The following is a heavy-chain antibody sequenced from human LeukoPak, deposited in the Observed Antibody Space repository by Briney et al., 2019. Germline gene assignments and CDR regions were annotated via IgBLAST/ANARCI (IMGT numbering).Heavy chain of an antibody. CDR2: ISGSGGST. Sequence: GGSLRLSCAASGFTFSSYAMSWVRQAPGKGLEWVSAISGSGGSTYYADSVKGRFTISRDNSKNTLYLQMNSLRAEDTAVYYCARVPEYSSSRMYYFDYWGQGTLVTVSS. V-gene: IGHV3-23*01. CDR3: ARVPEYSSSRMYYFDY. CDR1: GFTFSSYA. J-gene: IGHJ4*02. D-gene: IGHD6-13*01.